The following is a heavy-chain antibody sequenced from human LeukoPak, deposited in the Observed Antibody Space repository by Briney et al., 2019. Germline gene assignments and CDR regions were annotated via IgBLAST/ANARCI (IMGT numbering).Heavy chain of an antibody. CDR3: ASGGYCSGGSCYVGSSPAGKLFDY. Sequence: SVKVSCKASGGTFSSYAISWVRQAPGQGLEWMGGIIPIFGTANYAQKFQGRVTITTDESTSTAYMELSSLRSEDTAVYYCASGGYCSGGSCYVGSSPAGKLFDYWRQGTLVTVSS. CDR2: IIPIFGTA. V-gene: IGHV1-69*05. J-gene: IGHJ4*02. CDR1: GGTFSSYA. D-gene: IGHD2-15*01.